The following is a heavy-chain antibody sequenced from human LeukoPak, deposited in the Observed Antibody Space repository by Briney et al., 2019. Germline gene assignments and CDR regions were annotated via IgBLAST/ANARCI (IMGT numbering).Heavy chain of an antibody. CDR1: GYSISSGYY. CDR3: ACEYPHFGY. V-gene: IGHV4-38-2*01. CDR2: IYDSGST. D-gene: IGHD3-3*01. J-gene: IGHJ4*02. Sequence: SETLSLTCAVSGYSISSGYYWGWIRQPPGKGLEWIGSIYDSGSTYYNPSLKSRVTISVDTSKNQFSLKLSSVTAADTAVYYCACEYPHFGYWGQGTLVTVSS.